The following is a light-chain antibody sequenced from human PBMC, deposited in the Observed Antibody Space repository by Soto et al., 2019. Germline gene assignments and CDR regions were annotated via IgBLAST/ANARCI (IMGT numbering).Light chain of an antibody. CDR1: QRVSND. J-gene: IGKJ1*01. V-gene: IGKV3-20*01. Sequence: EIVMTQSPATLSVSPGERATLSCRASQRVSNDFAWYQQKPGQAPRLLIYGASSRATGIPDRFSGSGSGTDFTLTISRLEPEDFAVYYCQQYGSSPKTVGHGTTVDSK. CDR2: GAS. CDR3: QQYGSSPKT.